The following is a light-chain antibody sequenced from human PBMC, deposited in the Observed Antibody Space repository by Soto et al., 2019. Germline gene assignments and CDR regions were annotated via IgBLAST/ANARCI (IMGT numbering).Light chain of an antibody. V-gene: IGLV1-47*02. CDR1: RSNIGTNY. J-gene: IGLJ3*02. CDR3: AAWDDSLSGPV. Sequence: QPVLTQPPSASGTPGQRVTISCSGRRSNIGTNYVYWYQQFPGTAPKLLIYSNSHRPSGVPDRFSGSKSGTSASLAISGLRSDDEADYYCAAWDDSLSGPVFGGGTQLTVL. CDR2: SNS.